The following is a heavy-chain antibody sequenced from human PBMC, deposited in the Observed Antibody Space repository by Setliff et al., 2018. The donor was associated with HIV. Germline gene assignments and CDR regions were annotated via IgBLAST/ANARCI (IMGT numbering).Heavy chain of an antibody. CDR2: MNSKGES. CDR1: GGSMSGLY. J-gene: IGHJ5*02. Sequence: SETLSLTCTVSGGSMSGLYWSWIRQPPGKGLEWIGIMNSKGESFYNASFTNGVLISIDTSKNRFSLTMTSVTAADTAVYYCARHRQISDWFDPWGQGILVTVSS. V-gene: IGHV4-59*08. D-gene: IGHD3-10*01. CDR3: ARHRQISDWFDP.